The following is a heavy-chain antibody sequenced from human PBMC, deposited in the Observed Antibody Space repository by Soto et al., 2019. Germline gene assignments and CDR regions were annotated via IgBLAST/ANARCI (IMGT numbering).Heavy chain of an antibody. CDR1: GFTFSTYW. D-gene: IGHD1-26*01. J-gene: IGHJ5*02. CDR3: ARSFGDSGP. V-gene: IGHV3-74*01. CDR2: INTDGSST. Sequence: GGSLRLSCAAYGFTFSTYWMHWVRQAPGKGLVWVSRINTDGSSTNYADSVKGRFTISRDNAKNTLYLQMNSLRAEDTAVYYCARSFGDSGPWGQGTLVTVSS.